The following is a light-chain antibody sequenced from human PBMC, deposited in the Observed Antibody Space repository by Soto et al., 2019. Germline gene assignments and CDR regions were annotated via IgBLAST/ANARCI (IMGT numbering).Light chain of an antibody. CDR3: QHYNTQSIT. CDR1: ENIFKF. Sequence: DIQLIQSPATLSASVGDRITITCRASENIFKFLAWYQQRSGRAPNLLIYAASDLETGVPSRFSGRGSGTEXTLXXDSLQPDDSAXXYXQHYNTQSITFGGGTKVDVK. V-gene: IGKV1-5*01. CDR2: AAS. J-gene: IGKJ4*01.